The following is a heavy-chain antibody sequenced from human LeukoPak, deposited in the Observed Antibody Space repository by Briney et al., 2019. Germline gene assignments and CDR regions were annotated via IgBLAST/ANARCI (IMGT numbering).Heavy chain of an antibody. D-gene: IGHD2-2*01. V-gene: IGHV3-7*01. CDR3: ARDRCSSTSCFYDY. J-gene: IGHJ4*02. CDR1: GFTFSHYW. Sequence: GGSLRLSCTASGFTFSHYWMTWVRQAPGKGLEWVANIKQDGSEQYYVDSVKGRFTISRDNAKNSLYLQMNSLRVEDTAVYYCARDRCSSTSCFYDYWGQGTLVTVSS. CDR2: IKQDGSEQ.